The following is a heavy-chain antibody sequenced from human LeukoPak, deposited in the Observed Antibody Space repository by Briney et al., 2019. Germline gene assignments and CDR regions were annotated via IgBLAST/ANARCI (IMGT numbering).Heavy chain of an antibody. Sequence: PSATLSLRCAVYGGSFSGYYWSWIRQHPGKGLEWIGEINHSGSTNYNPSLKSRVTISVDTSKNQFSLKLSSVTAADTAVYYCARGALLRYFDWLLYRDRSYYFDYWGQGTLVTVSS. CDR2: INHSGST. J-gene: IGHJ4*02. D-gene: IGHD3-9*01. CDR3: ARGALLRYFDWLLYRDRSYYFDY. V-gene: IGHV4-34*01. CDR1: GGSFSGYY.